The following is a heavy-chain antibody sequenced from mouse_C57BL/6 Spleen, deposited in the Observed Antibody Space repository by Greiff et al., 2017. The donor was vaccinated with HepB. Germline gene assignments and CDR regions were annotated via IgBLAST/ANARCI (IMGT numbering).Heavy chain of an antibody. J-gene: IGHJ4*01. Sequence: EVKLMESGPVLVKPGASVKMSCKASGYTFTDYYMNWVKQSHGKSLEWIGVINPYNGGTSYNQKFKGKATLTVDKSSSTAYMELNSLTSEDSAVYYCARFSDYAMDYWGQGTSVTVSS. CDR3: ARFSDYAMDY. CDR1: GYTFTDYY. CDR2: INPYNGGT. V-gene: IGHV1-19*01.